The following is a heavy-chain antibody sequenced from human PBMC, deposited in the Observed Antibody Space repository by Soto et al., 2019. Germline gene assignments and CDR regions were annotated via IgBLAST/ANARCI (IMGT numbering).Heavy chain of an antibody. CDR1: GFTFRNYA. Sequence: GGPLGPSGQPSGFTFRNYARTWAGQAPGRGLETVSYIGIGSSTKYYADSVKGRFTISRDNAKNSLYLQMNSLRAEDTAVYYCARDQLYYNDISGRPLNAFDVWGQGTMVTVSS. D-gene: IGHD3-22*01. V-gene: IGHV3-48*01. J-gene: IGHJ3*01. CDR2: IGIGSSTK. CDR3: ARDQLYYNDISGRPLNAFDV.